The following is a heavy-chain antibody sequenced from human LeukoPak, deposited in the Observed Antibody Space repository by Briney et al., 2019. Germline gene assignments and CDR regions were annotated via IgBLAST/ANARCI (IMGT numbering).Heavy chain of an antibody. J-gene: IGHJ4*02. CDR2: ISHSGST. Sequence: PSEALSLTCAVYGGSFSGYYWSWIRQPPGKGLEWIGEISHSGSTNYNPSLKSRVTISVDTSKNQFSLKLSSVTAADTAVYYCARLVGPTWFGELLWYYFDYWGQGTLVTVSS. CDR1: GGSFSGYY. CDR3: ARLVGPTWFGELLWYYFDY. V-gene: IGHV4-34*01. D-gene: IGHD3-10*01.